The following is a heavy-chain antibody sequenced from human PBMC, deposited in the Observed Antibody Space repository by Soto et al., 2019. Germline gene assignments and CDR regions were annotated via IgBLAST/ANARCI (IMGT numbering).Heavy chain of an antibody. V-gene: IGHV4-39*01. J-gene: IGHJ6*03. D-gene: IGHD6-6*01. CDR3: ARTYSSSVSIAYYYMDV. CDR2: IYYSGST. CDR1: GGSISSSSYY. Sequence: PSETLSLTCTVSGGSISSSSYYWGWIRQPPGKGLEWIGSIYYSGSTYYNPSLKSRVTISVDTSKNQFSLKLSSVTAADTAVYYCARTYSSSVSIAYYYMDVWGKGTTVTVSS.